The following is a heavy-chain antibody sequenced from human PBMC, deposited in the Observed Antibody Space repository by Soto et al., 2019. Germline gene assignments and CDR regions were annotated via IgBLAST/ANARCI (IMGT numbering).Heavy chain of an antibody. D-gene: IGHD3-10*01. CDR2: IYYSGST. J-gene: IGHJ5*02. CDR3: ARDGYYGSGSSNWFDP. V-gene: IGHV4-31*03. Sequence: PSETLSLTCTVSGGSISSGGYYWSWIRQHPGKGLEWIGYIYYSGSTYYNPSLKSRVTISVDTSKNQFSLKLSSVTAADTAVYYCARDGYYGSGSSNWFDPWGQGTLVTVSS. CDR1: GGSISSGGYY.